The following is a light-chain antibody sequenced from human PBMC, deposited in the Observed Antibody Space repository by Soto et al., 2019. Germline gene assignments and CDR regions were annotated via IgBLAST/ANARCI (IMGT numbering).Light chain of an antibody. CDR1: QGVSYY. CDR3: QQYNRAPRT. CDR2: AAS. Sequence: DIELTQSPSSLSLSAGDRVTISCRASQGVSYYLAWYQQKPGKVPKLLIYAASTLQSGIRTRFSGSGSGKDFTLTISIVPHEDAANYYYQQYNRAPRTFGQWTKLEIK. J-gene: IGKJ1*01. V-gene: IGKV1-27*01.